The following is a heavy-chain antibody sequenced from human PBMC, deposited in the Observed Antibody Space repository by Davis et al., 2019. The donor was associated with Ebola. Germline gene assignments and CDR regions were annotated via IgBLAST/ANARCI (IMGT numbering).Heavy chain of an antibody. CDR2: ISAYNGNT. CDR1: GYTFTNYG. J-gene: IGHJ4*02. CDR3: ARGAWGYYYDSSGYFDY. V-gene: IGHV1-18*04. D-gene: IGHD3-22*01. Sequence: ASVKVSCKASGYTFTNYGISWVRQAPGQGLEWMGWISAYNGNTNYAQKLQGRVTMTTDTSTSTAYMELRSLRSDDTAVYYCARGAWGYYYDSSGYFDYWGQGTLVTVSS.